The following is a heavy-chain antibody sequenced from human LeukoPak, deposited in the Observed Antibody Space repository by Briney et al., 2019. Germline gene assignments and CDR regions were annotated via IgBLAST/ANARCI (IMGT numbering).Heavy chain of an antibody. CDR3: AREIVGTAGAFDI. CDR2: IYSGGGT. J-gene: IGHJ3*02. V-gene: IGHV3-53*01. CDR1: GFTVSSNY. D-gene: IGHD2-21*01. Sequence: GGSLRLSCAASGFTVSSNYMSWVRQAPGKGLEWISVIYSGGGTYYADSVKGRFTISRDNSKNTLYLQMNSLRAEDTAVYYCAREIVGTAGAFDIWGQGTMVTVSS.